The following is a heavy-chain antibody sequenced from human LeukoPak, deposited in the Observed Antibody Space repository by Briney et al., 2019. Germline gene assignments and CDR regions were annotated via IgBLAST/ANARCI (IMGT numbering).Heavy chain of an antibody. Sequence: SETLSLTCTVYGGSFSGYYWSWIRQSPGKGLEWIGEISHRGSSNYNPSFKSRVTISLDTSKNQFSLKLSSVTAADTAVYYCARGSDYWGQGTLVTVSS. CDR3: ARGSDY. CDR1: GGSFSGYY. CDR2: ISHRGSS. V-gene: IGHV4-34*01. J-gene: IGHJ4*02.